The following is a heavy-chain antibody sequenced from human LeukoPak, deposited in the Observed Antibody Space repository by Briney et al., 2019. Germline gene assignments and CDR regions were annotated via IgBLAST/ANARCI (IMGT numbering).Heavy chain of an antibody. CDR2: ISGSGGGT. V-gene: IGHV3-23*01. D-gene: IGHD1-26*01. J-gene: IGHJ6*03. CDR1: GFTFSTYA. Sequence: GGSLRLSCAASGFTFSTYAMSWVRQAAGKGLEWVSLISGSGGGTYYADSVKGRFTISRDNSKNTLYLQLNSLRVEDTAVYYCAKNRGAGSHYYYHMNVWGKGTTVTVFS. CDR3: AKNRGAGSHYYYHMNV.